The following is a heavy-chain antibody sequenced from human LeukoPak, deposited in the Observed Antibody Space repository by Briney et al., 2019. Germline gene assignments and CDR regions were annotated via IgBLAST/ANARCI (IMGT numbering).Heavy chain of an antibody. D-gene: IGHD3-10*01. CDR1: GGSISSSSYY. Sequence: PSETLSLTCTVSGGSISSSSYYWGWIRQPPGKGLEWIGSIYYSGSTYYNPSLKSRVTISVDTSKNQFSLKLSSVTAADTAVYYCAREKWFGELFYRLGFDYWGQGTLVTVSS. CDR2: IYYSGST. CDR3: AREKWFGELFYRLGFDY. V-gene: IGHV4-39*07. J-gene: IGHJ4*02.